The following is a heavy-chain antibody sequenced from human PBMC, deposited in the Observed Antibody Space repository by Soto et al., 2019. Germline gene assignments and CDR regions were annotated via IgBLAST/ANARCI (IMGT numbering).Heavy chain of an antibody. V-gene: IGHV3-9*01. CDR3: ARDIFRTITTIDY. CDR2: VSWTGAYT. CDR1: GFNFDGHA. D-gene: IGHD1-1*01. J-gene: IGHJ4*02. Sequence: EVQLVESGGGLVQPGRSLRLSCAASGFNFDGHAMNWVRQAPGKGLEWVSGVSWTGAYTGYAASVKGRFTISRDNAKSSLYLEMNSLRPEDTAFYYCARDIFRTITTIDYWGQGTLVTVSS.